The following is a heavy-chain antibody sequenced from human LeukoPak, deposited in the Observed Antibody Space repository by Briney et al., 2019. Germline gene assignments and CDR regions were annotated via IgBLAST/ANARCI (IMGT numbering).Heavy chain of an antibody. CDR1: GYTFTSYD. J-gene: IGHJ6*02. Sequence: ASVKVSCKASGYTFTSYDINWVRQATGQGLEWMGGMNPNSGNTGYAQKFQGRVTMTRNTSTSTAYMELRSLRSEDTAVYYCARGYSSSWDSYYYGMDVWGQGTTVAVSS. CDR2: MNPNSGNT. CDR3: ARGYSSSWDSYYYGMDV. V-gene: IGHV1-8*01. D-gene: IGHD6-6*01.